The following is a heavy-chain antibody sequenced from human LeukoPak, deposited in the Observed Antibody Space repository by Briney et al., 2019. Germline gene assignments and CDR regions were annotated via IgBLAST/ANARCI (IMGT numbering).Heavy chain of an antibody. CDR2: ISAYNGNT. CDR1: GYTFTSYG. Sequence: GASVKVSCKASGYTFTSYGISWVRQAPGQGLEWMGWISAYNGNTNYAQKLQGRVTMTTDTSTSTAYMELRSLRSDDTAVYYCARVSVLRFLGWLLLNWFDPWGQGTLVTVSS. J-gene: IGHJ5*02. CDR3: ARVSVLRFLGWLLLNWFDP. V-gene: IGHV1-18*01. D-gene: IGHD3-3*01.